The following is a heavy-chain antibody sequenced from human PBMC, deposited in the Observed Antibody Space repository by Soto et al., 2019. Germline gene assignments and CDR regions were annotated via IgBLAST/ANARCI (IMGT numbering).Heavy chain of an antibody. CDR1: GLTFRSYW. CDR3: AKSAVAGHYFDY. CDR2: INTDGSVA. D-gene: IGHD6-19*01. Sequence: PGGSLRLSCAASGLTFRSYWMHWVRQAPGKGLVWVSRINTDGSVAMYVDSVKGRFTISRDNAKNTLYLHMNSLRAEDTAVYYCAKSAVAGHYFDYWGQGTLVTVSS. V-gene: IGHV3-74*03. J-gene: IGHJ4*02.